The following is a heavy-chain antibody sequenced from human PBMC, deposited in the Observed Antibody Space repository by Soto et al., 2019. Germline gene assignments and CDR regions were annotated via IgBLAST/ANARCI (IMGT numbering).Heavy chain of an antibody. CDR3: AQRAGLQGNWNGGYFDF. D-gene: IGHD1-1*01. CDR2: IYWDDDK. J-gene: IGHJ4*02. CDR1: GFSLSTNGVG. Sequence: QITLKESGPTRVKPTQTLTLTCTFSGFSLSTNGVGLGWIRQSPGKALERLALIYWDDDKRYSPSLKSRLTIPKDTSKSQVVLTMTNTDPVDTATYYCAQRAGLQGNWNGGYFDFWGQGALVTVSS. V-gene: IGHV2-5*02.